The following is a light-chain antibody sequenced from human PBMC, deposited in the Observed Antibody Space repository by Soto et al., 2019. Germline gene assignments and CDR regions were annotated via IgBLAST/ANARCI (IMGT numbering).Light chain of an antibody. CDR1: SSDVGRYDY. J-gene: IGLJ1*01. V-gene: IGLV2-11*01. CDR2: DVS. Sequence: QSVLTQPRSVSGSPGESVTISCTGTSSDVGRYDYVSWYQQHPGKAPKLIIYDVSERPSGVPDRFSVSKFGNTASLTISGLQAEDEADYSCCSFAGSYTYVFGTGTKVTVL. CDR3: CSFAGSYTYV.